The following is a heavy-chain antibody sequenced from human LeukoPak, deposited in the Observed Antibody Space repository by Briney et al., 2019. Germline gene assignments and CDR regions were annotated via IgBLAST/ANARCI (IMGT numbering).Heavy chain of an antibody. Sequence: TGGSLRLSCAASGFTFSNHWMSWVHQAPGKGLEWVANIRQDGAERYYVDSVKGRFTISRDNAKNSVYLEMNSLRVEDTAVYFCARAPYFESSGPLWGQGTLVTVSS. V-gene: IGHV3-7*01. D-gene: IGHD3-22*01. CDR2: IRQDGAER. CDR1: GFTFSNHW. J-gene: IGHJ4*02. CDR3: ARAPYFESSGPL.